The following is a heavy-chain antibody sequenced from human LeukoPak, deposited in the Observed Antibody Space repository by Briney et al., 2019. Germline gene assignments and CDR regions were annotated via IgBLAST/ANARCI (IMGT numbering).Heavy chain of an antibody. CDR3: ARRPVRFHNWFDP. CDR2: INHSGST. CDR1: GGSFSGYY. V-gene: IGHV4-34*01. Sequence: ASETLSLTCAVYGGSFSGYYWSWIRQPPGKGLEWIGEINHSGSTNYNPSLKSRVTISVDTSKNQFSLKLSSVTAADTAVYYCARRPVRFHNWFDPWGQGTLVTVSS. J-gene: IGHJ5*02.